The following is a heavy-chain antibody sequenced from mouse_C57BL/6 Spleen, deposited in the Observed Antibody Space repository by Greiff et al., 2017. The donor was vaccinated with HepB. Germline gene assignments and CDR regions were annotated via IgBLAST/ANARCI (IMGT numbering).Heavy chain of an antibody. Sequence: EVQLVESGGGLVKPGGSLKLSCAASGFTFSSYAMSWVRQTPEKRLEWVATISDGGSYTYYPDNVKGRFTISRDNAKNNLYLQMSHLKSEDTALYYCARDHPYYCKNYAMDDWGQGTSVTVSS. CDR3: ARDHPYYCKNYAMDD. CDR2: ISDGGSYT. CDR1: GFTFSSYA. V-gene: IGHV5-4*01. D-gene: IGHD2-10*01. J-gene: IGHJ4*01.